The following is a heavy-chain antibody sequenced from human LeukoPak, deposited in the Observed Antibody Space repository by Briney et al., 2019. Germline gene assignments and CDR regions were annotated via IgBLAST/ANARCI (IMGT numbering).Heavy chain of an antibody. CDR3: ARGNAHAFDI. J-gene: IGHJ3*02. Sequence: GGSLRLSCAVSGFTLSSYWMHWVRQLPGKGLVWVSRINSDGSGISYAGSVKGRFTISRDNAKNTLYLQMNSLRAEDAAVYYCARGNAHAFDIWGQGTMVTVSS. CDR1: GFTLSSYW. V-gene: IGHV3-74*01. CDR2: INSDGSGI.